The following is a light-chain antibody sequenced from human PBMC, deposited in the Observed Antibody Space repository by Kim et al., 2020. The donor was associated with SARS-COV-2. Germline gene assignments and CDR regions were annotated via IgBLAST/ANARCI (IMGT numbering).Light chain of an antibody. CDR2: KAS. J-gene: IGKJ4*01. Sequence: ASDDKEVSMTVRASRRISSWLAWYQQKPGKAPNLLIYKASSLESGVPSRFSGSRSGTEFTLTISSLQPDGFATYYCQQYNSYPLTFGEGTKVDIK. CDR1: RRISSW. CDR3: QQYNSYPLT. V-gene: IGKV1-5*03.